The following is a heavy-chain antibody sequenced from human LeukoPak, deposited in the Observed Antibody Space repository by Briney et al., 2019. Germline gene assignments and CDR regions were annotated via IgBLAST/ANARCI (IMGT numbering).Heavy chain of an antibody. D-gene: IGHD2-15*01. CDR3: ARDRIVVVVAATLLY. V-gene: IGHV3-30-3*01. CDR2: ISYDGSNK. J-gene: IGHJ4*02. Sequence: PGGSLRLSCAASGFTFSSYATHWVRQAPGKGLEWVAVISYDGSNKYHADSVKGRFTISRDNSKNTLYLQMNSLRAEDTAVYYCARDRIVVVVAATLLYWGQGTLVTVSS. CDR1: GFTFSSYA.